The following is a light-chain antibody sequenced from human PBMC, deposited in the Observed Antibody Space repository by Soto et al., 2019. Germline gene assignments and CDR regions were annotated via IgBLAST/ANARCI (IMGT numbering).Light chain of an antibody. J-gene: IGKJ4*01. CDR2: GAS. CDR3: QQYNNWPSLT. V-gene: IGKV3-15*01. Sequence: EIVLTQSPGTLSLSPGERATLSCRASQSVTSRYLAWYQQKRGQGPRLLIYGASTRATGIPARFSGSGSGTEFTLTISSLQSEDFAVCYCQQYNNWPSLTFGGGTKVEIK. CDR1: QSVTSRY.